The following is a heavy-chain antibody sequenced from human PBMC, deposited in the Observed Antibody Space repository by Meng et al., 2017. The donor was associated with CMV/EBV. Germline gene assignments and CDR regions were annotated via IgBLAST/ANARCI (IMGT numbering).Heavy chain of an antibody. CDR3: ARGQYYYDSSGYFY. J-gene: IGHJ4*02. D-gene: IGHD3-22*01. Sequence: ASVKVSCKASGYPFTAYYMYWVRQAPGQGLEWMGWINPDSGATNFARNLQGRVTMTRDTSISTAYMELSGLTFDDTAVYYCARGQYYYDSSGYFYWGQGTLVTVSS. CDR2: INPDSGAT. CDR1: GYPFTAYY. V-gene: IGHV1-2*02.